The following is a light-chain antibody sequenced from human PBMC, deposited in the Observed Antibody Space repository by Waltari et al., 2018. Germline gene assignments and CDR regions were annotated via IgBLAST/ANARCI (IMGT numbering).Light chain of an antibody. J-gene: IGKJ3*01. V-gene: IGKV3-15*01. CDR3: QQYNNWPPNT. CDR2: GAS. CDR1: QSVSNN. Sequence: EIVMTQSPVTLSVSPGERATLSCRASQSVSNNFAWYQQKPGQAPRLLLYGASTRASGIPARFSGSGSGTEFTLTISSLQSEDFAVYFCQQYNNWPPNTFGPGTKVDFK.